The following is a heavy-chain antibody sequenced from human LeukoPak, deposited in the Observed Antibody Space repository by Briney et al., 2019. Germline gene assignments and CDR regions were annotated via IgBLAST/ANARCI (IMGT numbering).Heavy chain of an antibody. D-gene: IGHD1-26*01. Sequence: SETLSLTCTVSGGSISSYYWSWIRQPPGKGLEWIGYIYYSGSTNYNPSLKSRVTISVDTSKNQFSPKLSSVTAADTAVYYCARDGSGSYVFDYWGQGTLVTVSS. V-gene: IGHV4-59*01. CDR1: GGSISSYY. J-gene: IGHJ4*02. CDR2: IYYSGST. CDR3: ARDGSGSYVFDY.